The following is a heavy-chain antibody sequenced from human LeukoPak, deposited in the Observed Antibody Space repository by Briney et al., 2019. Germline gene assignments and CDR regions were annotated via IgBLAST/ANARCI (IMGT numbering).Heavy chain of an antibody. Sequence: SGPTLVNPTETLTLTCTVSGFSLSDARMGVSWIRQPPGKALEWLAHIFSDDEQSYSTSLKSRLTISRDTSRSQVVLTMTNMDFVDTATYYCARHYRSGYQDFDCWGQGTLVTVSS. CDR2: IFSDDEQ. CDR3: ARHYRSGYQDFDC. J-gene: IGHJ4*02. V-gene: IGHV2-26*01. CDR1: GFSLSDARMG. D-gene: IGHD3-22*01.